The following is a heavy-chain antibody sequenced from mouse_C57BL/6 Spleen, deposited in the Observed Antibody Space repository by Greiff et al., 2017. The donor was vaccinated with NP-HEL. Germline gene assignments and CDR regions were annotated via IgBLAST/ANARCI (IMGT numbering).Heavy chain of an antibody. CDR2: IYPRDGST. CDR3: ARCGGYYVGCAMDY. J-gene: IGHJ4*01. Sequence: VQLQQSGPELVKPGASVKLSCKASGYTFTGYDINWVKQRPGQGLEWIGWIYPRDGSTKYNEKFKGKATLTVDTSSSTAYMELHSLTPEAAAVYFYARCGGYYVGCAMDYWGQGTSVTVSS. CDR1: GYTFTGYD. D-gene: IGHD2-3*01. V-gene: IGHV1-85*01.